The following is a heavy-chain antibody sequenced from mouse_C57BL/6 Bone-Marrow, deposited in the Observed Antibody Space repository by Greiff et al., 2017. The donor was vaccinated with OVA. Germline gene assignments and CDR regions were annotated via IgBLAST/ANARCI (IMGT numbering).Heavy chain of an antibody. CDR2: IYPGNSDT. CDR1: GYTFTSYW. CDR3: TRDYSGDY. D-gene: IGHD2-12*01. Sequence: EVQLQQSGTVLARPGASVKLSCKTSGYTFTSYWMHWVKQRPGQGLEWIGAIYPGNSDTSYNQKFKGKAKLTADKSASTAYMEHSRLTNEDSAVYYCTRDYSGDYWGQGTTLTVAS. J-gene: IGHJ2*01. V-gene: IGHV1-5*01.